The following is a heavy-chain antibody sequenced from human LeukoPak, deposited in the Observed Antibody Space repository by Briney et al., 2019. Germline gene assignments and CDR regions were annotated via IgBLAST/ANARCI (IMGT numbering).Heavy chain of an antibody. D-gene: IGHD3-10*01. Sequence: SETLSLTCTVSGGSISSYYWSWIRQPPGKGLEWIGYIYYSGSTNYNPSLKSRVTISVDTSKNQFSLKLSSVTAADTAVYYCASGSAHHYYGSRTPRGRHFDHCFQGTLVNVTS. CDR3: ASGSAHHYYGSRTPRGRHFDH. CDR2: IYYSGST. V-gene: IGHV4-59*12. CDR1: GGSISSYY. J-gene: IGHJ4*02.